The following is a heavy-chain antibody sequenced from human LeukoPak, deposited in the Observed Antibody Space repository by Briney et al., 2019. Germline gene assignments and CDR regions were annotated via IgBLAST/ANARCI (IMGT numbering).Heavy chain of an antibody. CDR2: ISSRSSDI. J-gene: IGHJ4*02. CDR1: GFTFSSYS. CDR3: ARDGIMTTSGWDFDY. V-gene: IGHV3-21*01. Sequence: PGGSLRLSCEASGFTFSSYSMNWVRQAPGRGVEWVSSISSRSSDIYYADSVKGRFTISRDNARHSLYLQMNSLRADDTAVYYCARDGIMTTSGWDFDYWGQGTLVTVSS. D-gene: IGHD6-19*01.